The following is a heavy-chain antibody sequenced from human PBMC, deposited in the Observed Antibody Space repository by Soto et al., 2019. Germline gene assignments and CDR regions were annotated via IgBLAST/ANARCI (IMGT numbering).Heavy chain of an antibody. J-gene: IGHJ6*02. Sequence: AASVKVSCKASGGTFSSYAISWVRQAPGQGLEWMGGIIPIFGTANYAQKFQGRVTITADESTSTAYMELSSLRSEDTAVYYCARGGSGSYSPLFPYYGMDVWGQETTVTVSS. V-gene: IGHV1-69*13. CDR1: GGTFSSYA. CDR2: IIPIFGTA. D-gene: IGHD3-10*01. CDR3: ARGGSGSYSPLFPYYGMDV.